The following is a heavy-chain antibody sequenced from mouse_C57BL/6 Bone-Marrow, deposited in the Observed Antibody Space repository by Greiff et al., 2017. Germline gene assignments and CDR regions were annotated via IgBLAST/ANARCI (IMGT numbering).Heavy chain of an antibody. Sequence: VKLVESGAELARPGASVKLSCKASGYTFTSYGISWVKQRTGQGLEWIGGIYPRSGNTYYNEKFKGKATLTADKSSSTAYMELRSLTSEDSAVYFCARWNYYGSSYGYWGQGTTLTVSS. CDR1: GYTFTSYG. CDR2: IYPRSGNT. V-gene: IGHV1-81*01. J-gene: IGHJ2*01. D-gene: IGHD1-1*01. CDR3: ARWNYYGSSYGY.